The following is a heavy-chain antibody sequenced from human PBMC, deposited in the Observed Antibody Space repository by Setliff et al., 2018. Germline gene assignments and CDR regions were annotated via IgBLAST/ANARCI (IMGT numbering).Heavy chain of an antibody. CDR3: AAVGIDAGGGWFDP. CDR1: GDFIRDYY. CDR2: IYYRGTT. Sequence: SETLSLTCTVSGDFIRDYYWNWIRQSPGKGLEWIGYIYYRGTTNYNSSLKSRVTISIDMSKNQFSLKLSSATAADTAVYFCAAVGIDAGGGWFDPWGHGIPVTVS. V-gene: IGHV4-59*01. D-gene: IGHD1-26*01. J-gene: IGHJ5*02.